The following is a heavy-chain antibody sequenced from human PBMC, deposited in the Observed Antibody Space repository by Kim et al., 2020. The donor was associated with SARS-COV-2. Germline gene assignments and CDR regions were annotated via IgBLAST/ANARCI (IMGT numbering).Heavy chain of an antibody. D-gene: IGHD7-27*01. Sequence: SPSLKSRLTITKDTSKNQVVLTMTNMDPVDTATYYCAHLETGGPWDAFDIWGQGTMVTVSS. J-gene: IGHJ3*02. CDR3: AHLETGGPWDAFDI. V-gene: IGHV2-5*01.